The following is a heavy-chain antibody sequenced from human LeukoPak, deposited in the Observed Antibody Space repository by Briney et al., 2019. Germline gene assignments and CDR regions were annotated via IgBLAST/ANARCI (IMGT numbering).Heavy chain of an antibody. V-gene: IGHV1-2*02. J-gene: IGHJ4*02. Sequence: VASVKVSCKASGYTFTGYYMHWVRQAPGQGLEWMAWINPNSGDTRYAQRFQGRVTVTRDTSINTVYMEMSWLTSDDTAVFYCARVSTGWNFDYWGQGTLVTVSS. CDR1: GYTFTGYY. CDR3: ARVSTGWNFDY. CDR2: INPNSGDT. D-gene: IGHD6-19*01.